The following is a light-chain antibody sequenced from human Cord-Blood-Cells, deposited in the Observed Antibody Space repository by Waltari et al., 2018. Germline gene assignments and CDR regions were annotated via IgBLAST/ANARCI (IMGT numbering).Light chain of an antibody. Sequence: SSELTQPPSSSVSPGHTASIPCSGDKLGDKYTCWYQQTPGQSPVLVIYQDSKRPSGIPERFAGSNSGNTATLTISGTQAMDEADYYCQAWDSSTAVFGGGTKLTVL. CDR1: KLGDKY. V-gene: IGLV3-1*01. J-gene: IGLJ2*01. CDR3: QAWDSSTAV. CDR2: QDS.